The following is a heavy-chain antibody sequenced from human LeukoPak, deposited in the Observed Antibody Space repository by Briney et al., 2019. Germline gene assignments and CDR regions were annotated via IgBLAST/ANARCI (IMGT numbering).Heavy chain of an antibody. CDR1: GGSFSGYY. J-gene: IGHJ6*02. CDR3: ARIEYSGYAHYYGMDV. Sequence: SETLSLTCAVYGGSFSGYYWSWIRQPPGKGLEWIGEIYHSGGTNYNPSLKSRVTISVDKSKNQFSLKLSSVTAADTAVYYCARIEYSGYAHYYGMDVWGQGTTVTVSS. V-gene: IGHV4-34*01. D-gene: IGHD5-12*01. CDR2: IYHSGGT.